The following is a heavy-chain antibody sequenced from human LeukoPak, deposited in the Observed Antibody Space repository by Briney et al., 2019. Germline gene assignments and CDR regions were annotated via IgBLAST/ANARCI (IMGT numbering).Heavy chain of an antibody. CDR2: IIPIFGTA. V-gene: IGHV1-69*13. Sequence: SVKVSCKASGGTFSSYAISRVRQAPGQGLEWMGGIIPIFGTANYAQKFQGRVTITADESTSTAYMELSSLRSEDTAVYYCARAVLRYFDWYWYFDLWGRGTLVTVSS. J-gene: IGHJ2*01. D-gene: IGHD3-9*01. CDR1: GGTFSSYA. CDR3: ARAVLRYFDWYWYFDL.